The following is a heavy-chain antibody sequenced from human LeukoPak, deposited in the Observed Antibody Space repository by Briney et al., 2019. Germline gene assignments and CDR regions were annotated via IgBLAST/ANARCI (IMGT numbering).Heavy chain of an antibody. Sequence: SETLSLTCSVSGASITSYYWSWIRQSAGKGLEWIGRLSSSGSSIHNPSLKSRLTMSVDTSKNQFPLKLSSVTAEDTAVYYCASEGIRDYYYYSMDVWGKGTTVTISS. J-gene: IGHJ6*03. CDR1: GASITSYY. D-gene: IGHD1-14*01. V-gene: IGHV4-4*07. CDR3: ASEGIRDYYYYSMDV. CDR2: LSSSGSS.